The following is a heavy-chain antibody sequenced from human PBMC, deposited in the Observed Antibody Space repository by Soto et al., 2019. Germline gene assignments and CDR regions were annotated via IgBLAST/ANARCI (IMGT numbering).Heavy chain of an antibody. J-gene: IGHJ5*02. CDR1: GYTFTSYD. CDR3: ARDRWFGENRWFDP. CDR2: MNPNSGNT. V-gene: IGHV1-8*01. Sequence: QVQLVQSGAEVKKPGASVKVSCKASGYTFTSYDINWVRQATGQGLGWMGWMNPNSGNTGYAQKFQGRVTMTRNTSISTAYMELSSLRSEDTAVYYCARDRWFGENRWFDPWGQGTLVTVSS. D-gene: IGHD3-10*01.